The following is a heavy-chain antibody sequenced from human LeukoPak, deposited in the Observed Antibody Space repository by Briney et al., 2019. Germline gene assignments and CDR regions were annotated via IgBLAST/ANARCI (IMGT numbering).Heavy chain of an antibody. Sequence: SETLSLTCTVSGGSISSYYWSWIRQPPGKGLEWIGYIYYSGSTNYNPSLKSRVTISVDTSKNQFSLKLSSVTAADTAVYYCARLIVAGGFDYWGQGTLVTVSS. J-gene: IGHJ4*02. D-gene: IGHD6-19*01. CDR3: ARLIVAGGFDY. CDR1: GGSISSYY. CDR2: IYYSGST. V-gene: IGHV4-59*08.